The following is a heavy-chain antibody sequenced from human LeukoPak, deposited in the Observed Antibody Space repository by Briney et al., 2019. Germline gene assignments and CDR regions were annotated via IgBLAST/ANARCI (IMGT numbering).Heavy chain of an antibody. CDR2: ISSRGTTI. V-gene: IGHV3-48*03. D-gene: IGHD3-10*01. CDR1: LTVISNYK. J-gene: IGHJ6*02. Sequence: GVPLLFSGASALTVISNYKSYGVRTPPGEVVGGFSYISSRGTTIYYGDSVKGRFTIARDNAKNSLDLQMSSLRAEDTAVYYCARFSYDTVDYYRWGMDVWGQGTTVTVSS. CDR3: ARFSYDTVDYYRWGMDV.